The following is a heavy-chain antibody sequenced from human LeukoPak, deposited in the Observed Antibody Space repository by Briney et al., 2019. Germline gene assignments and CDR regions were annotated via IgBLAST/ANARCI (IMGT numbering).Heavy chain of an antibody. Sequence: GGSLRLSCAASGFTFSSYGMHWVRQAPGKGLEWVSVIWYDGSNKYYADSVKGRFTISRDNSKNTLYLQMNSLRAEDTAVYYCARDAGYCSGGSCYPGQFDYWGQGTLVTVSS. CDR3: ARDAGYCSGGSCYPGQFDY. J-gene: IGHJ4*02. V-gene: IGHV3-33*01. CDR2: IWYDGSNK. D-gene: IGHD2-15*01. CDR1: GFTFSSYG.